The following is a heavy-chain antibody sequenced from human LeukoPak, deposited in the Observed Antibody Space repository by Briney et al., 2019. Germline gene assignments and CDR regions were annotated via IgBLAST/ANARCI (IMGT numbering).Heavy chain of an antibody. CDR2: ISYDGSNK. CDR1: GFTFSSYA. J-gene: IGHJ4*02. CDR3: ARDLSYYFDY. V-gene: IGHV3-30-3*01. Sequence: GGSLRLSCAASGFTFSSYAMHWVRQAPGKGLEWVAVISYDGSNKYYADSVKGRFTISRDNSKNTLYLQMNSLRAEDTAVYYWARDLSYYFDYWGQGTLVTVSS.